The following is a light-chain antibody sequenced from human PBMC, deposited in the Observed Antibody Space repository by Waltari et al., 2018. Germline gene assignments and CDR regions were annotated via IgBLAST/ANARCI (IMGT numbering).Light chain of an antibody. CDR3: QRTYSTPYT. V-gene: IGKV1-39*01. J-gene: IGKJ2*01. Sequence: DIQMTQSPSSLSASVGDRVTITCRASQSSSIYLSWYQQKPGKAPKLLIYAASNLQSGVPSRFSGSRSGTDFTLTINSLQPEDSATYYCQRTYSTPYTFGQGTKLEIK. CDR1: QSSSIY. CDR2: AAS.